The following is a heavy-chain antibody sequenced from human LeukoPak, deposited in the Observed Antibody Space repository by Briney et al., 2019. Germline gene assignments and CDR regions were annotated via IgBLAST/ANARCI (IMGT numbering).Heavy chain of an antibody. D-gene: IGHD6-13*01. CDR1: GFTFSSYS. J-gene: IGHJ6*02. Sequence: GESLRLSCAASGFTFSSYSMNWVRQAPGKGLEWVSSISSSSSYIYYADSVKGRFTISRDNAKNSLYLQMNSLRAEDTAVYYCARCGYSSSWYFFVYYYGMDVWGQGTTVTVSS. V-gene: IGHV3-21*01. CDR3: ARCGYSSSWYFFVYYYGMDV. CDR2: ISSSSSYI.